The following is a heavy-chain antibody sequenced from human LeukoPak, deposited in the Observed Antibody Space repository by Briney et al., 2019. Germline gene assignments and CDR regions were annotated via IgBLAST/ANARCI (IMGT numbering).Heavy chain of an antibody. D-gene: IGHD1/OR15-1a*01. V-gene: IGHV3-11*01. Sequence: PGGSLRLSCAASGFTFSSYAMSWIRQAPGKGLEWVSYISNSGTTIFYADSLKGRFTISRDNAKNSLYLQMNSLRAEDTAVYYCARDGLNTHGLPLDYWGQGILVTVSS. CDR3: ARDGLNTHGLPLDY. J-gene: IGHJ4*02. CDR1: GFTFSSYA. CDR2: ISNSGTTI.